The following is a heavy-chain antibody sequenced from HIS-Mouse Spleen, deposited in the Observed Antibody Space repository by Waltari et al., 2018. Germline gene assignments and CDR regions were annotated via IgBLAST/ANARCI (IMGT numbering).Heavy chain of an antibody. CDR3: ARQYCSGGSCFDAFDI. D-gene: IGHD2-15*01. CDR2: INHSGST. CDR1: GGSFSGYY. V-gene: IGHV4-34*01. Sequence: QVQLQQWGSGLLKPSETLSLTCAVYGGSFSGYYWSWIRQPPGKGLEWIGEINHSGSTNYNPSLKSRVTISVDTSKNQFSLKLSSVTAADTAVYYCARQYCSGGSCFDAFDIWGQGTMVTVSS. J-gene: IGHJ3*02.